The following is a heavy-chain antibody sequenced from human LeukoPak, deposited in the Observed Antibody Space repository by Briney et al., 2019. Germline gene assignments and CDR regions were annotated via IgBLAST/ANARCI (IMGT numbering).Heavy chain of an antibody. J-gene: IGHJ4*02. CDR1: GFIFSSYA. V-gene: IGHV3-30-3*02. CDR3: AKCVGLVDPFDY. D-gene: IGHD5-12*01. Sequence: PGGSLRLSCAASGFIFSSYAMHWVRQAPGKGLEWVAVISYDGSNKYYADSVKGRFTISRDDSENTLYLQMNSLRTEDTAVYYCAKCVGLVDPFDYWGQGTLVTVSS. CDR2: ISYDGSNK.